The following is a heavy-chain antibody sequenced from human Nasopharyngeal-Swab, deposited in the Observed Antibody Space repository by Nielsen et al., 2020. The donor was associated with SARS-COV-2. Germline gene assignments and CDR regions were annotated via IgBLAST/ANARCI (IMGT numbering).Heavy chain of an antibody. CDR3: ARGRRGSSWDLNWFDP. CDR1: GDSISSYY. D-gene: IGHD6-13*01. V-gene: IGHV4-59*01. J-gene: IGHJ5*02. Sequence: SETLSLTCTVSGDSISSYYWSWIRQPPGKGLEWIGYIYYSGSTNYNPSLKSRVTISVDTSKNQFSLKLSSVTAADMAVYYCARGRRGSSWDLNWFDPWGQGTLVTVSS. CDR2: IYYSGST.